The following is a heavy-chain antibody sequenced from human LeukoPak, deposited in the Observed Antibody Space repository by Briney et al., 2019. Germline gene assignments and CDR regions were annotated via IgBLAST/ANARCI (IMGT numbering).Heavy chain of an antibody. CDR1: GFTFSSYA. V-gene: IGHV3-30*04. J-gene: IGHJ4*02. Sequence: GGSLRLSCAASGFTFSSYAMHWVRQAPGKGLEWVAVISYDGSNKYYADSVKGRFTISRDNSKNTLYLQMNSLRAEDTAVYYCARGISVKEPGNYWGQGTLVIVSS. D-gene: IGHD1-14*01. CDR2: ISYDGSNK. CDR3: ARGISVKEPGNY.